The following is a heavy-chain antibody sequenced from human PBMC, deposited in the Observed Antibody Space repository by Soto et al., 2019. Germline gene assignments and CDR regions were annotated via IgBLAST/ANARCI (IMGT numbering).Heavy chain of an antibody. V-gene: IGHV1-69*01. J-gene: IGHJ4*02. Sequence: QVQLVQSGAEVKKPGSSVKVSCKASGDTFSNYPINWVRQAPGQGLEWMGGVIPMFGTTNYAQKFQGRVTTTADESTTKAYMELSSLRSGDTAVYYCARGHNRASVLRFLEGLSLQLASWGQATLVTVSS. CDR2: VIPMFGTT. D-gene: IGHD3-3*01. CDR3: ARGHNRASVLRFLEGLSLQLAS. CDR1: GDTFSNYP.